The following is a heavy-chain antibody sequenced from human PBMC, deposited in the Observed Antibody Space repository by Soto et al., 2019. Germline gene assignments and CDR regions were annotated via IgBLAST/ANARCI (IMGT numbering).Heavy chain of an antibody. Sequence: PGGSLRLSCAASGFTFSSYEMNWVRQAPGKGLELVSYISSSGSTIYYADSVKGRFTISRDNAKNSLYLQMNSLRAEDTAVYYCSALKSGGYYYYGMDVWGQGTTVTVSS. CDR1: GFTFSSYE. CDR2: ISSSGSTI. V-gene: IGHV3-48*03. J-gene: IGHJ6*02. CDR3: SALKSGGYYYYGMDV.